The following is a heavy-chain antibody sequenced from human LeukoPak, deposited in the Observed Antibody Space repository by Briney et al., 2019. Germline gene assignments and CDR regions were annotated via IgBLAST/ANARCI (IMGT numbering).Heavy chain of an antibody. Sequence: PGGSLRLSCAASGFTVSSNYMSWVRQAPGKGLEWVSVISSGGSTYYADAVKGRFTISRDNSTNTLYLQMNSLRGEGTAVYYCARAAQYYYGSGGYYFDYWGQGTLVTVSS. CDR2: ISSGGST. D-gene: IGHD3-10*01. V-gene: IGHV3-53*01. CDR3: ARAAQYYYGSGGYYFDY. J-gene: IGHJ4*02. CDR1: GFTVSSNY.